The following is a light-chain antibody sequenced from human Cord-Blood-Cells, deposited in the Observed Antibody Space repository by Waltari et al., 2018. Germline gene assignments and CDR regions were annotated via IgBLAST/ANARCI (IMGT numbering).Light chain of an antibody. V-gene: IGLV3-1*01. CDR2: QDS. CDR3: QAWDSSTVV. J-gene: IGLJ2*01. CDR1: TLGDKY. Sequence: SYELTQPPSVSVSPGQTASITCSGDTLGDKYACWYQQKPGQSPVLVIYQDSKRPSGIPERFSGSNSGNIATLTISGTQAMDEADYYCQAWDSSTVVFGGGTKLTVL.